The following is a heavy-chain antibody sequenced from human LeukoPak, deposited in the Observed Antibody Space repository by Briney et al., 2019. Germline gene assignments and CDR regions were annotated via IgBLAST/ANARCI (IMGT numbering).Heavy chain of an antibody. Sequence: GGSLRLSCAASGFTFSNYAMSWVRQAPGKGLEWFSAITDSGGDTYYADSVKGRFTISRDNAKNSLYLQMNSLRAEDTALYYCAKDGYSYGYAFDIWGQGTMVTVSS. D-gene: IGHD5-18*01. CDR1: GFTFSNYA. V-gene: IGHV3-23*01. CDR3: AKDGYSYGYAFDI. J-gene: IGHJ3*02. CDR2: ITDSGGDT.